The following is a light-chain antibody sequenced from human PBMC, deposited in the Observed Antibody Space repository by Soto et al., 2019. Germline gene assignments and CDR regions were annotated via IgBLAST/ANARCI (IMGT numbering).Light chain of an antibody. CDR2: GAS. CDR3: QQYGSSLFT. J-gene: IGKJ3*01. V-gene: IGKV3-20*01. Sequence: EIVLTQSPGTLSLSPGESATLSCRASQSVSSSYLAWYQQKPGQAPRLLIYGASSRATGIPDRFSGSGSGTDFTLTISRLEPEDFAIYYCQQYGSSLFTFGPGTKVDFK. CDR1: QSVSSSY.